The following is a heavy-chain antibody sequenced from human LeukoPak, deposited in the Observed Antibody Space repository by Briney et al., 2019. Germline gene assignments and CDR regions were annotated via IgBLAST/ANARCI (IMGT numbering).Heavy chain of an antibody. J-gene: IGHJ4*02. Sequence: KPSETLSLTCSVSGVSVSSGSYYWSWIRQPPGKGLEWIGYIYYSGSTSYNPSLKRRVIISVDTSKNQFSLKLSSVTAADTAVYYCARGRVGATFGHFDYWGQGTLVTVSS. D-gene: IGHD1-26*01. CDR2: IYYSGST. V-gene: IGHV4-61*01. CDR1: GVSVSSGSYY. CDR3: ARGRVGATFGHFDY.